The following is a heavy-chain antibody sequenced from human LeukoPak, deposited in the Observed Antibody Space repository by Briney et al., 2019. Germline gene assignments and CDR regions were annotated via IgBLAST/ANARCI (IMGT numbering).Heavy chain of an antibody. CDR1: GGSFCNYY. V-gene: IGHV4-34*01. D-gene: IGHD5-18*01. J-gene: IGHJ4*02. CDR3: ARVPDSTASPCDS. Sequence: PETPSLTCAVYGGSFCNYYWTCVRQTPGEGREWSGETSHTVDITNYKPSLKSPVTRAVDSSKKQFYLKLTSVTAADTGIYYCARVPDSTASPCDSWGPGTRVTVS. CDR2: TSHTVDIT.